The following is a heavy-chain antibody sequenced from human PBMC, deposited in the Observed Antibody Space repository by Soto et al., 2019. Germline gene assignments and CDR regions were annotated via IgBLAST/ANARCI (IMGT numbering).Heavy chain of an antibody. J-gene: IGHJ6*03. V-gene: IGHV1-2*04. CDR1: GDTFNDYY. CDR3: ARERGGATATLAYYYFSMDV. D-gene: IGHD5-12*01. CDR2: INPNGGVT. Sequence: QVQLVQSGAEVKKPGASVTVSCRSSGDTFNDYYIHWVRQAPGQGLEWMGWINPNGGVTKYAQKFQGWVSMTRDPSIRTVYMQLSRLRSDETAVYYCARERGGATATLAYYYFSMDVWGTGTTVTVSS.